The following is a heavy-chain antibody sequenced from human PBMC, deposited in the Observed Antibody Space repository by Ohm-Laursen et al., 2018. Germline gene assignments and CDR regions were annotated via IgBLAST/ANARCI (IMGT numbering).Heavy chain of an antibody. CDR1: GFTFSSYA. J-gene: IGHJ5*01. CDR2: ATGSGRCT. V-gene: IGHV3-23*01. Sequence: SLRLSCAASGFTFSSYAMSWVRQGPEKGLEWVSVATGSGRCTYYTDSVKGRFSLSRDNSKNTLYLQMNSLRVEDTAVYYCAKGRSGGTGHGNWFESWGQGALVTVSS. D-gene: IGHD3-10*01. CDR3: AKGRSGGTGHGNWFES.